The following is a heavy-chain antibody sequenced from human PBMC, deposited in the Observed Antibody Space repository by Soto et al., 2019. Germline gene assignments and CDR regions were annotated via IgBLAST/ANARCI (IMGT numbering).Heavy chain of an antibody. CDR1: GFTFSGYA. V-gene: IGHV3-23*01. Sequence: EVQLLDSGGGLVQPGGSLRLSCAASGFTFSGYALTWVRQAPGKGLEWVSAISGGGDATFYADSVKGRFTISRDNSKKTLYRQMTTLRAEDTAVYYCARKVSGSTGRPDLWYFDLWGRGTLVTVSS. D-gene: IGHD3-10*01. J-gene: IGHJ2*01. CDR3: ARKVSGSTGRPDLWYFDL. CDR2: ISGGGDAT.